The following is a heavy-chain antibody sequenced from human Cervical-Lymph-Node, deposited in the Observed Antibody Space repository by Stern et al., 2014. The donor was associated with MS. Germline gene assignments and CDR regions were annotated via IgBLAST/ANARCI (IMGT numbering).Heavy chain of an antibody. CDR3: AKPQQQLAFDY. D-gene: IGHD6-13*01. CDR2: ISHDGTYK. J-gene: IGHJ4*02. CDR1: GFSFSAYG. V-gene: IGHV3-30*18. Sequence: VQLVESGGGVVQPGRSLRLSCAVSGFSFSAYGMHWVRQAPGQGLECVASISHDGTYKSYADSVKGRFTISRDNSRNTLYLQMNSLRPEDTAVYYCAKPQQQLAFDYWGQGTLVTVSS.